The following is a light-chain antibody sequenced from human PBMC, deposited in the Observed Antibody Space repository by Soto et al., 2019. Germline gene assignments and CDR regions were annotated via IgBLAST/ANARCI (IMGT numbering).Light chain of an antibody. CDR3: QQYGSSPRT. Sequence: EIVLTQSPGTLSLSPGERATLSCRASQSVSSSYLAWYQQKPGQAPRLLIYGASSRATGIPDRFSGSRSGTDFTLTISILEPEDFAVYYCQQYGSSPRTFGQGTKVDIK. J-gene: IGKJ1*01. CDR1: QSVSSSY. V-gene: IGKV3-20*01. CDR2: GAS.